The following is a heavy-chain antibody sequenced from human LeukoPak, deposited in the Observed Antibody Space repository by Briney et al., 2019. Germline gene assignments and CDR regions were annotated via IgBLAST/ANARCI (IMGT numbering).Heavy chain of an antibody. CDR1: GYLFRTYG. D-gene: IGHD6-19*01. CDR2: ISGHNGNT. V-gene: IGHV1-18*04. CDR3: AXXXXQIAVADYFDY. Sequence: ASVKVSCKASGYLFRTYGIMWVRQAPGQGLEWMGWISGHNGNTHYAQRAKDRLTLTTDTSSSTAYMDLRSLRSDDTAVYYCAXXXXQIAVADYFDYWGQGTLVTVSS. J-gene: IGHJ4*02.